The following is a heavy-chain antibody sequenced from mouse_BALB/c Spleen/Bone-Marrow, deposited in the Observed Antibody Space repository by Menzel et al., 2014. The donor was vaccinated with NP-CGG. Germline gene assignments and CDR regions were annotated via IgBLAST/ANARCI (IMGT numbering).Heavy chain of an antibody. CDR2: ISSGGST. CDR3: ANPLYYGLHYYAMDY. CDR1: GFTFSSYA. D-gene: IGHD1-2*01. Sequence: EVKLMESGGGLVKPGGSLKLSCAASGFTFSSYAMSWVRRTPEKRLEWVASISSGGSTYYPDSVKGRFTISRDNARNILYLQMSSLRSEDTAMYYCANPLYYGLHYYAMDYWGQGTSVTVSS. V-gene: IGHV5-6-5*01. J-gene: IGHJ4*01.